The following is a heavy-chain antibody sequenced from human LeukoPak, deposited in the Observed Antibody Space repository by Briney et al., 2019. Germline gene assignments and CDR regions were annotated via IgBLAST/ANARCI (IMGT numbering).Heavy chain of an antibody. CDR3: AKDTPDQYCSGGSCPIHFDY. CDR2: ISYDGSNK. V-gene: IGHV3-30*18. CDR1: GFTFSSYG. J-gene: IGHJ4*02. Sequence: GGSLRLSCAASGFTFSSYGMHWVRQAPGKGLEWVAVISYDGSNKYYADSVKGRFTISRDNSKNTLYLQMNSLRAEDTAVYYCAKDTPDQYCSGGSCPIHFDYWGQGTPVTISS. D-gene: IGHD2-15*01.